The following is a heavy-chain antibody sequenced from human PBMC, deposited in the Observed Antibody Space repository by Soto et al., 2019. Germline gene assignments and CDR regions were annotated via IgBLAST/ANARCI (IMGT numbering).Heavy chain of an antibody. J-gene: IGHJ4*02. CDR1: GFSLSTSGMC. Sequence: SGPTLVNPTQTLTLTCTFSGFSLSTSGMCVSWIRQPPGKALEWLALIDWDDAKYYRTSLTTRLTISKDTSANQVVLVMTNMDPADTATYYCARTETGGFSPYWGQGTLVTVSS. D-gene: IGHD3-16*01. V-gene: IGHV2-70*01. CDR3: ARTETGGFSPY. CDR2: IDWDDAK.